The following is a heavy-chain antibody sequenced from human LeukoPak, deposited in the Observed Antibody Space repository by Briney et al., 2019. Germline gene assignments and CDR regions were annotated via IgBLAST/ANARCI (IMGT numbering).Heavy chain of an antibody. D-gene: IGHD3-10*01. V-gene: IGHV4-59*11. CDR3: ARYYGSGNYYMDV. CDR2: IYSSGRT. CDR1: DGSISGHY. J-gene: IGHJ6*03. Sequence: SETLSLTCTVSDGSISGHYWSWIRQPPGQGLEWIGDIYSSGRTNYNPSLKSRVTISVDTSKIQFSLKLSYVTSADTAVYYCARYYGSGNYYMDVWGKGTTVTVSS.